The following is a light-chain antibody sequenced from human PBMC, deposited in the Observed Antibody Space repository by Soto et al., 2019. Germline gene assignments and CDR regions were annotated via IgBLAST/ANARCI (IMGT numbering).Light chain of an antibody. V-gene: IGLV1-40*01. J-gene: IGLJ3*02. CDR1: SSNIGAGYD. Sequence: QSVLTQPPSVSGAPGQRVTISCTGSSSNIGAGYDVHWYQHLPGTAPKLLIYGNTNRPSGIPDRFSGSQSGTSASLAIPGLQAEDEADYYCQSYDTSLSAWVFGGGTKRTVL. CDR3: QSYDTSLSAWV. CDR2: GNT.